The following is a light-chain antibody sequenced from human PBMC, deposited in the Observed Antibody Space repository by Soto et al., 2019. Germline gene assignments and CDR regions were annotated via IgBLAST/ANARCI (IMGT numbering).Light chain of an antibody. CDR1: QDLDKW. Sequence: ILMSQSPSSLSASVGDRVTITCRASQDLDKWLAWYQQKPGKAPNLLIYKSSTLREGVPSRFSGFGSGTXXXXXXXDLQPEDFGTYYCQQYSSYWTFGQGTMVEIK. V-gene: IGKV1-5*03. CDR2: KSS. J-gene: IGKJ1*01. CDR3: QQYSSYWT.